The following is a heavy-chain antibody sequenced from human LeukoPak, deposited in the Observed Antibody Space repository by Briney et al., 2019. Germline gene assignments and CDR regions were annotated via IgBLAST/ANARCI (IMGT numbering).Heavy chain of an antibody. CDR3: ASPAVVKGWWYFDL. D-gene: IGHD3-22*01. CDR2: IHYSGST. Sequence: SETLSLTCTVSGGSISSYYWSWLRQPPGKGLEWIGYIHYSGSTNYNPSLKSRVTISVDTSKNQFSLKLSSVTAADTAVYYCASPAVVKGWWYFDLWGRGTLVTVSS. V-gene: IGHV4-59*01. J-gene: IGHJ2*01. CDR1: GGSISSYY.